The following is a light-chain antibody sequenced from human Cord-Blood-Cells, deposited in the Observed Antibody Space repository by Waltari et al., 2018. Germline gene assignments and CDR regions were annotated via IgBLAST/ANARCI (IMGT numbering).Light chain of an antibody. V-gene: IGLV2-8*01. CDR1: NRDVGGYNY. CDR2: QVS. Sequence: QSALTQPPSASGSPGQSVTISRTGTNRDVGGYNYVSWYQQNPGKAPKLMIYQVSKRPSRVPDRFSGSKSGNAASLTVSGIQSEDEAAYYCSSQARNDNVVFGGGHKLTVL. CDR3: SSQARNDNVV. J-gene: IGLJ2*01.